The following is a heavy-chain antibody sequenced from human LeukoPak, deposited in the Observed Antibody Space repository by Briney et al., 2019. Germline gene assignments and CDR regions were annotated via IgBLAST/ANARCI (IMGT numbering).Heavy chain of an antibody. D-gene: IGHD5-24*01. J-gene: IGHJ5*02. CDR3: ARQGYNSAAFDP. V-gene: IGHV4-4*02. CDR2: IYPSGST. Sequence: SETLSLTCTVSGGSISNSSWWSWVRQTPGKGLEWIGEIYPSGSTNYNPSLKSRVTISVDKSKNQYSLNLSSVIAADAAVYYCARQGYNSAAFDPWGQGTLVTVSS. CDR1: GGSISNSSW.